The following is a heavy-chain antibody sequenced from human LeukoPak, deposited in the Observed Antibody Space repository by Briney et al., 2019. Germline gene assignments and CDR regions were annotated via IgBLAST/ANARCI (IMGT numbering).Heavy chain of an antibody. CDR2: IYPGDSDT. CDR1: GYSFTSYW. D-gene: IGHD5-18*01. Sequence: GESLKISCKGSGYSFTSYWIGWVRQMPGKGLEWMGIIYPGDSDTRYSPSFQGQVTISADKSISTAYLQWSSLKASDTAMYYCARQVDTAMAVHSYYYYGMDVWGQGTTVTVSS. J-gene: IGHJ6*02. V-gene: IGHV5-51*01. CDR3: ARQVDTAMAVHSYYYYGMDV.